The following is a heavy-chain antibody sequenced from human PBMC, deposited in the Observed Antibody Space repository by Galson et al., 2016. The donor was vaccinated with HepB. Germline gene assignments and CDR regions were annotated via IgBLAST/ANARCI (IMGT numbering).Heavy chain of an antibody. Sequence: SLRLSCAASGFTFSGYAMAWVRQAPGKGLEWVSGMSDSGDIYYAPSVKGRFTISRDNSKNTLYLQLSSLRAEDTAVYYCAKDKRGHSSAWYWYYDDWGQGTLVSVSS. J-gene: IGHJ4*02. CDR2: MSDSGDI. V-gene: IGHV3-23*01. CDR3: AKDKRGHSSAWYWYYDD. CDR1: GFTFSGYA. D-gene: IGHD6-13*01.